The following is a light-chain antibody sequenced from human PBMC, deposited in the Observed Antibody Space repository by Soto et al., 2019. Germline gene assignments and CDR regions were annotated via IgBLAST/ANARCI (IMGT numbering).Light chain of an antibody. J-gene: IGKJ1*01. Sequence: VLTQTPSTLSLSVGERVTITCRASQSVGRSLAWYQLNLGQAPRLLIYAASDRATGIPGRFSGSGSGTDFTLIISSLEPEDFAFYYCQQGSTWPWTFGQGTKVDIK. CDR2: AAS. CDR1: QSVGRS. V-gene: IGKV3-11*01. CDR3: QQGSTWPWT.